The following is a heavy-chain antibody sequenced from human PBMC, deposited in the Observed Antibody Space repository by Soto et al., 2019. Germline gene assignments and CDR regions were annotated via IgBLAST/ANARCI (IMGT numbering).Heavy chain of an antibody. Sequence: SETLSLTCTVSGGSISSYYWTWIRQPPGKGLEWIGFMFNSGSTHYNPSLKSRVTISLDTSKNQFSLNLRSVTAADTAVYYCASMGYHYGSGSYPLDYWGQGTLVTVSS. D-gene: IGHD3-10*01. J-gene: IGHJ4*02. CDR3: ASMGYHYGSGSYPLDY. CDR2: MFNSGST. CDR1: GGSISSYY. V-gene: IGHV4-59*08.